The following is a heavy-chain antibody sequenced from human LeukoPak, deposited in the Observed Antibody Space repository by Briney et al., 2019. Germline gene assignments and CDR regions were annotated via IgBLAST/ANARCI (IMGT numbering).Heavy chain of an antibody. J-gene: IGHJ4*02. CDR2: IWYDGSKK. CDR1: GFTFSNYG. D-gene: IGHD6-13*01. CDR3: AIHPNPEAATGTGWLGGY. Sequence: GGSLRLSCAASGFTFSNYGMHWVRQAPGKGLEWVAVIWYDGSKKDYEDSVKGRFTISRDNSKNTLYLQMNSVRAEDTAVYYCAIHPNPEAATGTGWLGGYWGQGALVTVSS. V-gene: IGHV3-33*01.